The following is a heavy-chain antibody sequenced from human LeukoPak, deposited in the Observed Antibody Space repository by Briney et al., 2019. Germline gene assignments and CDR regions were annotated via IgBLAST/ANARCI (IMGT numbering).Heavy chain of an antibody. CDR2: IRPNSGGT. V-gene: IGHV1-2*02. D-gene: IGHD3-16*01. CDR3: ARDQPGLRPFDF. CDR1: GYSFTGYY. J-gene: IGHJ4*02. Sequence: ASVKVSCKASGYSFTGYYMHWVRQAPGQGLEWMGWIRPNSGGTNYAQKFQGRVTMTRDTSISTVYMELSSLTSDDTAVYYCARDQPGLRPFDFWGQGSLVTVSS.